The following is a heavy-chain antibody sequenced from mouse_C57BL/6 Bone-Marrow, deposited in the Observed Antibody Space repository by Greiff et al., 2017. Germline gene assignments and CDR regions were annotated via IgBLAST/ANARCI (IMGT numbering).Heavy chain of an antibody. J-gene: IGHJ2*01. V-gene: IGHV1-15*01. Sequence: QVQLQQSGAELVRPGASVTLSCKASGYTFTDYEMHWVKQTPVHGLEWIGAIDPETGGTAYNQKFKGKAILTADKSSSTAYMELRSLTSEDSAVYYCTRDYYGSRYYWGQGTTLTVAS. CDR2: IDPETGGT. D-gene: IGHD1-1*01. CDR3: TRDYYGSRYY. CDR1: GYTFTDYE.